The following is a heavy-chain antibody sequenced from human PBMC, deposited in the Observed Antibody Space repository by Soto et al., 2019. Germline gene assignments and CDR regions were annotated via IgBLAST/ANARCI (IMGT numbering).Heavy chain of an antibody. CDR2: TYYRSRFFS. CDR1: GDSVSSYSAS. Sequence: SQTLSLTCAISGDSVSSYSASWNWIRQSPSGGLEWLGRTYYRSRFFSDYAESVKSRIIINPDTSKNQFSLQLKSVTPEDTAVYYCVRDRYSSSGWFDPWGQGTPVTVSS. CDR3: VRDRYSSSGWFDP. V-gene: IGHV6-1*01. D-gene: IGHD3-10*01. J-gene: IGHJ5*02.